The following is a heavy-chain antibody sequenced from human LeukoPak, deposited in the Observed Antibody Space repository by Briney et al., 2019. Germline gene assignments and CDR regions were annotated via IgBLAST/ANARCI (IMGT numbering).Heavy chain of an antibody. CDR3: ARGGTRRLGFMGYGDYGAFDY. V-gene: IGHV4-59*01. CDR2: IYYSGST. J-gene: IGHJ4*02. D-gene: IGHD4-17*01. Sequence: SETLSLTCTVSGGSISSYYWSWIRQPPGKGLEWIGYIYYSGSTNYNPSLKSRVTISVDTSKNQFSLKLSSVTAADTAVYYCARGGTRRLGFMGYGDYGAFDYWGQGTLVTVSS. CDR1: GGSISSYY.